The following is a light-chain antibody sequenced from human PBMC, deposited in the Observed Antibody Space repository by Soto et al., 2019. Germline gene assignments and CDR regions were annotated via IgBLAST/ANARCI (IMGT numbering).Light chain of an antibody. V-gene: IGKV3-20*01. Sequence: EIVLTQSPGTLSLSPGERATLSCRASHSVSSTYLAWYQQKPGQAPRLLIYGASSRATGIPDRFSGGGSGTDFTLTISRLEPEDFAVYYCQQYGSSPPLTFGGGTKVEIK. CDR3: QQYGSSPPLT. J-gene: IGKJ4*01. CDR1: HSVSSTY. CDR2: GAS.